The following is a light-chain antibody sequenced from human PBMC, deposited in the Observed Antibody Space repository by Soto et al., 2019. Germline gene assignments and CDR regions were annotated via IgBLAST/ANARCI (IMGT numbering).Light chain of an antibody. V-gene: IGLV2-11*01. CDR3: GSSAPSRTFV. CDR2: DVS. Sequence: QSALTQPRSVSGSPGQSVTISCTGTSSDVGGYNYVSWYQQHPGKAPKLMIYDVSKRPSGVPDRFSGSKSGNTASLTISGLQAEDEADYYCGSSAPSRTFVFGTGTKVTVL. J-gene: IGLJ1*01. CDR1: SSDVGGYNY.